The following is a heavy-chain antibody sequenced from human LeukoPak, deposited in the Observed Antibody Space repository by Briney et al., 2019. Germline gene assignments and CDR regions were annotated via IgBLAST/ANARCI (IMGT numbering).Heavy chain of an antibody. D-gene: IGHD6-13*01. CDR3: ARHRYSSSWYVNWFDP. CDR2: IYYSGST. V-gene: IGHV4-39*01. Sequence: PSETLSLTCTVSGGSISSSSYYWGWIRQPPGKGLEWIGSIYYSGSTYYNPSLKSRVTISVDTSKNQFSLKLSSVTAADTAVYYCARHRYSSSWYVNWFDPWGQGTLVTVSS. CDR1: GGSISSSSYY. J-gene: IGHJ5*02.